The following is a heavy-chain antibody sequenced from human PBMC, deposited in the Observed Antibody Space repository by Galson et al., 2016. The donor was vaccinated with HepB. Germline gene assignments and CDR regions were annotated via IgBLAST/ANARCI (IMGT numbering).Heavy chain of an antibody. CDR2: ISSSSSYI. Sequence: SLRLSCAASGFSLSSYSMNWVRQAPGKGLEYVSSISSSSSYIYYPDSVKGRLTISRDNAKNSLYLQMNSLRAGDTSVYYCARDRGYCSSTRCYGVYYGMDVWGQGTTVTVSS. J-gene: IGHJ6*02. CDR3: ARDRGYCSSTRCYGVYYGMDV. CDR1: GFSLSSYS. D-gene: IGHD2-2*01. V-gene: IGHV3-21*01.